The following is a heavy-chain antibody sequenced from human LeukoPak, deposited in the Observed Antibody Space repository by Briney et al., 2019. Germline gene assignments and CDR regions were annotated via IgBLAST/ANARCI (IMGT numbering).Heavy chain of an antibody. Sequence: SETLSLTCTVSGGSISSYYWSWIRQPPGKGLEWIGYIYTSGSTNYNPSLKSRVTISVDTSKNQFSLKLSSVTAADTAVYCCARRRGYCSSTSCYNWFDPWGQGTLVTVSS. CDR2: IYTSGST. CDR3: ARRRGYCSSTSCYNWFDP. CDR1: GGSISSYY. J-gene: IGHJ5*02. V-gene: IGHV4-4*09. D-gene: IGHD2-2*01.